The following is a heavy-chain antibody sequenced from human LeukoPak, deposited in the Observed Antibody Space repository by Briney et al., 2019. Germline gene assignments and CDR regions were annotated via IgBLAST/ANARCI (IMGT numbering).Heavy chain of an antibody. CDR3: ARGFPTYGSGSYYNPFDY. J-gene: IGHJ4*02. V-gene: IGHV4-59*12. Sequence: SETLSLTCTVSGGSISSYYWSWIRQPPGKGLEWIGYIYYSGSTNYNPSLKSRVTISVDASKNQFSLKLSSVTAADTAVYYCARGFPTYGSGSYYNPFDYWGQGTLVTVSS. CDR2: IYYSGST. D-gene: IGHD3-10*01. CDR1: GGSISSYY.